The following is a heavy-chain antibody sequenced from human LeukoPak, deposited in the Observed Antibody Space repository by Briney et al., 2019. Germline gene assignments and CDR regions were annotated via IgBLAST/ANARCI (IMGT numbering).Heavy chain of an antibody. V-gene: IGHV3-23*01. D-gene: IGHD6-19*01. CDR2: ISGSGGST. J-gene: IGHJ4*02. Sequence: GGSLRLSCAASGFTVSSNYMSWVRQAPGKGLEWVSAISGSGGSTYYADSVKGRVTISRDNSKNTLYLQMNSLRAEDTAVYYCARDLGYSSGPNYWGQGTRFAVSS. CDR3: ARDLGYSSGPNY. CDR1: GFTVSSNY.